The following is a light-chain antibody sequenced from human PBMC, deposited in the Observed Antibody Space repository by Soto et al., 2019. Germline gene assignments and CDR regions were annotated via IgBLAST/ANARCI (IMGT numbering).Light chain of an antibody. Sequence: TQSPAILSVSPGERSTLSCRASQSVGINVAWYQQKPGQAPRLLIYATSSRATGIPDRFSGSGSGTDFTLTISRLEPEDFAVYYCQQYGSSGTFGQGTKVDIK. CDR1: QSVGIN. CDR2: ATS. V-gene: IGKV3-20*01. J-gene: IGKJ1*01. CDR3: QQYGSSGT.